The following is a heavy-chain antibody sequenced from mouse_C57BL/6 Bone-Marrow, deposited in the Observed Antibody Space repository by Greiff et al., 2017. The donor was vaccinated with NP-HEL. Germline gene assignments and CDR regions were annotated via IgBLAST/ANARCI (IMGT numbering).Heavy chain of an antibody. Sequence: QVQLQQSGAELMKPGASVKLSCKATGYTFTGYWIEWVKQRPGHGLEWIGEILPGSGSTNYNEKFKGKATFTADTSSNTAYMQLSSLTTEDSAIYYCARAGITTVVAKDYFDYWGQGTTLTVSS. CDR1: GYTFTGYW. D-gene: IGHD1-1*01. CDR2: ILPGSGST. CDR3: ARAGITTVVAKDYFDY. J-gene: IGHJ2*01. V-gene: IGHV1-9*01.